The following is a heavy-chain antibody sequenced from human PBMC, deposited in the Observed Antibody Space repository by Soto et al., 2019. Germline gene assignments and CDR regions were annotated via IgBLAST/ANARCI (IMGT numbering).Heavy chain of an antibody. J-gene: IGHJ4*01. Sequence: QVQLVQSGAEVKKPGSSGKVACKASGGTFSSYAISWVRQAPGQGLEWMGGIIPIFGTANYAQKFQGRVTITPDESTRTDYMELRSVSPGDTAVYYCEREEGLRFLEWIHWGQGTLVTVPS. D-gene: IGHD3-3*01. V-gene: IGHV1-69*01. CDR3: EREEGLRFLEWIH. CDR1: GGTFSSYA. CDR2: IIPIFGTA.